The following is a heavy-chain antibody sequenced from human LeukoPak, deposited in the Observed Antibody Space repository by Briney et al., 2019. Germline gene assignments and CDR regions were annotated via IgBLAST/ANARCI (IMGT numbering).Heavy chain of an antibody. V-gene: IGHV3-7*01. J-gene: IGHJ4*02. CDR2: INQDGSEK. D-gene: IGHD6-13*01. Sequence: GGSLRLSCAASGFTVSSNYMSWVRQAPGKGLEWVANINQDGSEKHCVDSVKGRFTTSRDNAKNSLYLQMNSLSADDTAIYYCARGTSMPAATNRVVDYWGQGTLVTVSS. CDR1: GFTVSSNY. CDR3: ARGTSMPAATNRVVDY.